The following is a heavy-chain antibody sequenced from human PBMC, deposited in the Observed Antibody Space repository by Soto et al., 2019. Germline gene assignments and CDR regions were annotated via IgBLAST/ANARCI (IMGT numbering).Heavy chain of an antibody. J-gene: IGHJ6*02. Sequence: AAETLCLACTVTGGSISSHYWSWIRQPPGKGLEWIGYLYYSGSTDYNPSLRSRVTISVDTSKTQFSLKLSSVTAADTAVYYCARGSGCSGGSCYYGLDVWGQGTTVTVSS. CDR1: GGSISSHY. CDR2: LYYSGST. CDR3: ARGSGCSGGSCYYGLDV. V-gene: IGHV4-59*11. D-gene: IGHD2-15*01.